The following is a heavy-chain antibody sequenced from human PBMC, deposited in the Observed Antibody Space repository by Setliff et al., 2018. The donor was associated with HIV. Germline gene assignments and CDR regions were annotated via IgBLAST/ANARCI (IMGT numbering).Heavy chain of an antibody. D-gene: IGHD5-12*01. V-gene: IGHV1-24*01. Sequence: ASVKVSCKVFGFTLSEVSIHWVRQAPGKGLEWMGYFDPQDGETVYAQKFQGRVTMTEDTSIDTAYMELTRLRLEDTAVYYCAIDGAGGWLRPMPDYWGQGTLVTVSS. CDR1: GFTLSEVS. CDR2: FDPQDGET. J-gene: IGHJ4*02. CDR3: AIDGAGGWLRPMPDY.